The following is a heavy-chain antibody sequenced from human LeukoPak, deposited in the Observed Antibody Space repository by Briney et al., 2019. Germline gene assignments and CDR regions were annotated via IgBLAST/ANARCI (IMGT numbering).Heavy chain of an antibody. CDR3: ARGVRSPDSSGYSYGFNY. Sequence: SETLSLTCAVYGGSFSGYYWSWIRQPPGKGLESIGEINHSGSTNYNPSLKSRVTISVDTSKKQFSLKLSSVTAADTAVYYCARGVRSPDSSGYSYGFNYWGQGTLVTVSS. D-gene: IGHD5-18*01. CDR1: GGSFSGYY. J-gene: IGHJ4*02. V-gene: IGHV4-34*01. CDR2: INHSGST.